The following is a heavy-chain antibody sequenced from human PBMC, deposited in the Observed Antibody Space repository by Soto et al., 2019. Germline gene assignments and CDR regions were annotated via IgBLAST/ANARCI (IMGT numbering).Heavy chain of an antibody. Sequence: GESLKISCKISGYKFTSHWVAWVRQTPGKGLEWMGIIYPGDSDTTYSPPFRGHVTISVDESLSTAYLHWSSLKASDTAIYYCAKDLGYSSSWYGAAYFDYWGQGTLVTVSS. CDR3: AKDLGYSSSWYGAAYFDY. D-gene: IGHD6-13*01. J-gene: IGHJ4*02. CDR1: GYKFTSHW. CDR2: IYPGDSDT. V-gene: IGHV5-51*01.